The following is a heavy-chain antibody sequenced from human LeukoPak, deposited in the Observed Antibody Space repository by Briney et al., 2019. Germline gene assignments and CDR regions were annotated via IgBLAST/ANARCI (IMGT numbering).Heavy chain of an antibody. J-gene: IGHJ4*02. CDR1: GFTFSSYW. Sequence: GGSLRLSCAASGFTFSSYWMSWVRQAPGKGLEWVANIKQDGSEKYYVDSVKGRFTISRDNAKNSLYLQMNSLRAKDRAVYYCARCSTSCYSGDYWGQGTLVTVSS. V-gene: IGHV3-7*01. CDR2: IKQDGSEK. D-gene: IGHD2-2*02. CDR3: ARCSTSCYSGDY.